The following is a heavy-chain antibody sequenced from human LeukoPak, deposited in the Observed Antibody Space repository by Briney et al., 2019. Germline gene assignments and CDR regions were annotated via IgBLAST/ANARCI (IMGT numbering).Heavy chain of an antibody. J-gene: IGHJ4*02. CDR3: ASTGPGDTGYFDY. Sequence: SVKVSCKASGGTFSSCAISWVRQAPGQGLEWMGRIIPILGIANYAQKFQGRVTITADKSTSTAYMELSSLRSEDTAVYYCASTGPGDTGYFDYWGQGTLVTVSS. CDR1: GGTFSSCA. CDR2: IIPILGIA. V-gene: IGHV1-69*04. D-gene: IGHD7-27*01.